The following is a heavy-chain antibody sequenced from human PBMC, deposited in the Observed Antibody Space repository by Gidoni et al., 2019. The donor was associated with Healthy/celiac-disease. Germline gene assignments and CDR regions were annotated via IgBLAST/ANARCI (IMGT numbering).Heavy chain of an antibody. CDR1: AGSISSSSYY. J-gene: IGHJ3*02. V-gene: IGHV4-39*07. CDR3: ARDYHGPYYYDSSGYSDAFDI. CDR2: IYYSGST. Sequence: QLQLQESGPGLVKPSETLSLTCPVSAGSISSSSYYWGWIRQPPGKGLEWIGSIYYSGSTYYNPSLKSRVTISVDTSKNQFSLKLSSVTAADTAVYYCARDYHGPYYYDSSGYSDAFDIWGQGTMVTVSS. D-gene: IGHD3-22*01.